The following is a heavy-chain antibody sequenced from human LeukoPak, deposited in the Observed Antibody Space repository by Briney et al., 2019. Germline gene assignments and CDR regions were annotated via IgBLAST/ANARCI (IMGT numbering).Heavy chain of an antibody. V-gene: IGHV1-8*01. Sequence: ASVKVSCKASGYTFTSYDINWVRQATGQGLEWMGWMNPNSGNTGYAQKFQGRVTMTRNTSISTAYMELSSLRSEDTAVYYCARKRLSLRHEAERYNWFDPWGQGTLVTVSS. J-gene: IGHJ5*02. CDR1: GYTFTSYD. D-gene: IGHD1-26*01. CDR2: MNPNSGNT. CDR3: ARKRLSLRHEAERYNWFDP.